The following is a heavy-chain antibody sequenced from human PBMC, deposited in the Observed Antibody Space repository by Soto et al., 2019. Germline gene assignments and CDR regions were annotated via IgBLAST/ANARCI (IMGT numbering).Heavy chain of an antibody. J-gene: IGHJ5*02. CDR2: MNPGSGNT. CDR3: ARMASSGSLNWFDP. CDR1: GYTFTNYE. D-gene: IGHD3-10*01. V-gene: IGHV1-8*01. Sequence: ASVKVSCKASGYTFTNYEINWVRQATGQGLEWMGWMNPGSGNTGYAHKFQGRVTMTRNISISTAYMELSRLGSDDTAIYYCARMASSGSLNWFDPWGQGTLVIVSA.